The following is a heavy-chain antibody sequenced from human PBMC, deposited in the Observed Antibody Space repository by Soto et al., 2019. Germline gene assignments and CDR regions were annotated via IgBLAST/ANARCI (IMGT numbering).Heavy chain of an antibody. Sequence: QVQLVESGGGVVQPERSLRLSCAASGFTFSSYTFHWVRQAPGKGLEWVALISSDERNKYYADSVKGRFAISRDTSKNTLYLQMNSLRVEDTAVYYCARDIAVIDYWGQGTLVTVSS. CDR3: ARDIAVIDY. J-gene: IGHJ4*02. D-gene: IGHD6-19*01. CDR2: ISSDERNK. CDR1: GFTFSSYT. V-gene: IGHV3-30*09.